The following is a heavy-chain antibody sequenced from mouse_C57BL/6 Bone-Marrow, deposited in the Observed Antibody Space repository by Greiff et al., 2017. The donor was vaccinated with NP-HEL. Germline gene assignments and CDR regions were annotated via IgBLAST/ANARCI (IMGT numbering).Heavy chain of an antibody. V-gene: IGHV5-6*01. J-gene: IGHJ2*01. CDR1: GFTFSSYC. CDR3: AREGYFDY. CDR2: ISSGGSYT. Sequence: EVQVVESGADLVKPGASLKLSCAASGFTFSSYCMPWVRQTPDKRLEWVATISSGGSYTYYLDSVKGRATISKDNAKNTRYLQMSSLESEDTAMYYCAREGYFDYWGQGTTLTVSS.